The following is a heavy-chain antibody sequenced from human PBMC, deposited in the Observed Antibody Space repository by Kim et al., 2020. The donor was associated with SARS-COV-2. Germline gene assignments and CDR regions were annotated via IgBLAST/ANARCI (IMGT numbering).Heavy chain of an antibody. J-gene: IGHJ5*02. Sequence: AAPVKGRFTISRDDSKNTLYLQMNSLKTEDTAVYYCTAPYYYDSSGYLGAWGRGTLVTVSS. V-gene: IGHV3-15*01. CDR3: TAPYYYDSSGYLGA. D-gene: IGHD3-22*01.